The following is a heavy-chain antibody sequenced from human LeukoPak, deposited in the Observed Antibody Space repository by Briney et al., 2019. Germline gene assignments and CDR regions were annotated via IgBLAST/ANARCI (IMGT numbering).Heavy chain of an antibody. Sequence: SETLSLTCTVSGGSISSYYCSWIRQPPGKGLEWIGNIYYSGSTNYNPSLKSRVTISVDTSKNQFSLKLSSVTAADTAVYYCARGGATVQSYYFDYWGQGTLVTVSS. CDR3: ARGGATVQSYYFDY. CDR1: GGSISSYY. CDR2: IYYSGST. D-gene: IGHD1-1*01. J-gene: IGHJ4*02. V-gene: IGHV4-59*01.